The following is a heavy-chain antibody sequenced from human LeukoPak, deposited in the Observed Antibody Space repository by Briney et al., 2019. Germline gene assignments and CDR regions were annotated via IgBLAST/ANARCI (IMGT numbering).Heavy chain of an antibody. D-gene: IGHD2-2*01. Sequence: GGSLRLSCAASGFTFSSYWMTWVRQAPGKGLEWVANIKQDGSEKYYVDSVKGRLTISRDTAKNSLYLQMNSLRAEDTAVYYCARGPNYCSSTSCYATGFDYWGQGTLVTVSS. CDR1: GFTFSSYW. CDR3: ARGPNYCSSTSCYATGFDY. J-gene: IGHJ4*02. CDR2: IKQDGSEK. V-gene: IGHV3-7*01.